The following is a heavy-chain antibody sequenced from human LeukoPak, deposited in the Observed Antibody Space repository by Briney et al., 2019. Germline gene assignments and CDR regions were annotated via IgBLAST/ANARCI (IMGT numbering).Heavy chain of an antibody. J-gene: IGHJ4*02. CDR3: ARDLMYCDTMSCYDGDFDY. CDR2: ISAYNHNT. D-gene: IGHD2-2*01. CDR1: GYSFINFG. V-gene: IGHV1-18*01. Sequence: ASVKVSCRTSGYSFINFGLSWVRQAPGQGLEWMGWISAYNHNTNYAQKFQGRVTMTIDTSTTTAYMDLRSLRSDDTAIYYCARDLMYCDTMSCYDGDFDYWGQGTPVTVSS.